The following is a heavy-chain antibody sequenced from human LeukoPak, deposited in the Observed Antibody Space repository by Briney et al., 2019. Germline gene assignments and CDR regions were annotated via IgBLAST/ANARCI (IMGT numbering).Heavy chain of an antibody. CDR3: AKDSQRYYGSGTYYTFDH. CDR2: VWYDGSKK. J-gene: IGHJ4*02. CDR1: GFTFSSYG. D-gene: IGHD3-10*01. V-gene: IGHV3-30*02. Sequence: GGSLRLSCAASGFTFSSYGMHWVRQAPGKGLEWVAFVWYDGSKKYYADSVKGRFTISRDNSKNTLYLQMNSLRVEDTAVFYCAKDSQRYYGSGTYYTFDHWGQGSLVTVSS.